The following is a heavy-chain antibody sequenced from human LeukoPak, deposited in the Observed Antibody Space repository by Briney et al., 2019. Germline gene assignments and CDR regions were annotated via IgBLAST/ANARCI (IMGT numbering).Heavy chain of an antibody. D-gene: IGHD1-1*01. CDR3: ARGTAITAGIDF. V-gene: IGHV3-74*01. Sequence: GGSLRLSCTASGFAFSTYWMFWVRQAPGKGLVWVSQINPEGASTTYGDPAKGRFTASRDNAKNALHLQMNSLRVDDTAVYYCARGTAITAGIDFSGKGTLVTVSS. J-gene: IGHJ4*02. CDR2: INPEGAST. CDR1: GFAFSTYW.